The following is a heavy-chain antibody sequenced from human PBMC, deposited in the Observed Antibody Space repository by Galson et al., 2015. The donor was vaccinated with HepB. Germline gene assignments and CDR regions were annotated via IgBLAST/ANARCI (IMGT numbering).Heavy chain of an antibody. D-gene: IGHD4-23*01. Sequence: SVKVSCKASGYTFTSYAMHWVRQAPGQRLEWMGWINAGNGNTKYSQKFQGRVTITRDTSASTAYMELSSLRSEDTAVYYCARCRGSWLVTPLDYWGQGTLVTVSS. CDR2: INAGNGNT. CDR3: ARCRGSWLVTPLDY. CDR1: GYTFTSYA. V-gene: IGHV1-3*01. J-gene: IGHJ4*02.